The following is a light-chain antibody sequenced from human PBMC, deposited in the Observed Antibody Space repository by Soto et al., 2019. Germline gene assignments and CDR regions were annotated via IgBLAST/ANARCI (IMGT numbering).Light chain of an antibody. Sequence: QSVLTQPASVSGSPGQSITISCTGTSNDVGDYYHVSWYQQSPGKVPKLLIYNVNNRPSGVSDRFSGSRSGYTASLTISGLQAEDESDYFCSSSSSGGLYVFGTGTKVTVL. J-gene: IGLJ1*01. V-gene: IGLV2-14*01. CDR3: SSSSSGGLYV. CDR2: NVN. CDR1: SNDVGDYYH.